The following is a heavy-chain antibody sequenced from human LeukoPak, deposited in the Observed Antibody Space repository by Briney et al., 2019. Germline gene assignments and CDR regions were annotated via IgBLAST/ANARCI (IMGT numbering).Heavy chain of an antibody. CDR3: ARFYCSGGSCYSFIDY. J-gene: IGHJ4*02. CDR2: ISSSSSTI. CDR1: GFTFSSYS. V-gene: IGHV3-48*01. Sequence: QPGGSLRLSCAASGFTFSSYSMNWVRQAPGKGLEWVSYISSSSSTIYYADSVKGRFTISRDNAKNSLYLQMNSLRAEDTAVYYCARFYCSGGSCYSFIDYWGQGTLVTVSS. D-gene: IGHD2-15*01.